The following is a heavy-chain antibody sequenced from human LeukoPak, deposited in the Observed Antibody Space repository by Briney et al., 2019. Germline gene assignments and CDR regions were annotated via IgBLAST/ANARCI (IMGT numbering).Heavy chain of an antibody. Sequence: HTGGSLRLSCAASGFTFSSYAMSWVRQAPGKGLEWVSAISGSGGSTYYADSVKGRFTISRDNSKNTLYLQMNSLRAEDTAVYYCAKDLNADELNPAAGTVCHYWGQGTLVTVSS. CDR3: AKDLNADELNPAAGTVCHY. J-gene: IGHJ4*02. CDR1: GFTFSSYA. V-gene: IGHV3-23*01. CDR2: ISGSGGST. D-gene: IGHD6-13*01.